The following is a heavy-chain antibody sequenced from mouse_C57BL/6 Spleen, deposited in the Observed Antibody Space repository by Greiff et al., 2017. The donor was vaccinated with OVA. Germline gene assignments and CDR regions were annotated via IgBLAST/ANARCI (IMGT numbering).Heavy chain of an antibody. V-gene: IGHV14-4*01. CDR1: GFNIKDDY. CDR2: IDPENGDT. D-gene: IGHD2-2*01. CDR3: TFYGYDVGSWFAY. Sequence: EVQLQQSGAELVRPGASVKLSCTASGFNIKDDYMHWVKQRPEQGLEWIGWIDPENGDTEYASKFQGKATITADTSSNTAYLQLSSLTSEDTAVYYGTFYGYDVGSWFAYWGQGTLVTVAA. J-gene: IGHJ3*01.